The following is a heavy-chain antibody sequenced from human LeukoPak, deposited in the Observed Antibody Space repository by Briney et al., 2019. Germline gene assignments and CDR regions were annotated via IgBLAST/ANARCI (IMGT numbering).Heavy chain of an antibody. CDR1: GFTFSSYA. CDR2: ISGSGGST. CDR3: ARQGGDYSSSWSMFYWYFDL. D-gene: IGHD6-13*01. Sequence: GGSLRLSCAASGFTFSSYAMSWVRQAPGKGLEWVSAISGSGGSTYYADSVMGRFTISRDNSKNTLYLQVNSLRVEDTAVYYCARQGGDYSSSWSMFYWYFDLWGRGTLVTVSS. V-gene: IGHV3-23*01. J-gene: IGHJ2*01.